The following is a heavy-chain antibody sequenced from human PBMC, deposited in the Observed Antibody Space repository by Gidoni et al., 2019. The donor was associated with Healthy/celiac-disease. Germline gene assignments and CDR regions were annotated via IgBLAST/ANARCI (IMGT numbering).Heavy chain of an antibody. CDR1: GFTFSSYG. J-gene: IGHJ5*02. Sequence: EVQLVECGGGLVQPGGSLRLSGASSGFTFSSYGKSWVRQAPGKGLEWVANRKQDGSEKYYVDSVKGRFTISRDNAKNSLYLQMNSLRAEDTAVYYCARDWRWLQVGYNWFDPWGQGTLVTVSS. D-gene: IGHD5-12*01. CDR2: RKQDGSEK. V-gene: IGHV3-7*01. CDR3: ARDWRWLQVGYNWFDP.